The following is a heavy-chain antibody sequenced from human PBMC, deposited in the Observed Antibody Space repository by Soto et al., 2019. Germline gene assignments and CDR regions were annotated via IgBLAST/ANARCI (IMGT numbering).Heavy chain of an antibody. Sequence: SPVKIACKGSGGTLSIRLVRRAPVQGLQWMGGIIPVIDTANYARNFQGRVVINADSATNIVYMDMMSLTLEDQAIYYCARGSGADAFDIWGKGTMVTVSS. J-gene: IGHJ3*02. CDR2: IIPVIDTA. D-gene: IGHD7-27*01. V-gene: IGHV1-69*06. CDR3: ARGSGADAFDI. CDR1: GGTLS.